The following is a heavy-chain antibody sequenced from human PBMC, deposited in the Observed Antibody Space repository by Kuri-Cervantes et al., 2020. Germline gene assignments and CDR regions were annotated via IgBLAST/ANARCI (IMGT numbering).Heavy chain of an antibody. CDR1: GYTFTGYY. J-gene: IGHJ6*02. CDR2: INPNSGGT. V-gene: IGHV1-2*02. CDR3: ASDCSGGSCYPDTHYYYGMDV. Sequence: ASVKVSCKASGYTFTGYYMHWVRQAPGQGLEWMGWINPNSGGTNYAQKFQGRVTMTRDTSISTAYMELSRLRSDDTAVYYCASDCSGGSCYPDTHYYYGMDVWGQGTTVTVSS. D-gene: IGHD2-15*01.